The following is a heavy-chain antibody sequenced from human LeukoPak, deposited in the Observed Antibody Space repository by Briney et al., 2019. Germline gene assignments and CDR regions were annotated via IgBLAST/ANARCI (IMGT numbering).Heavy chain of an antibody. CDR3: ARAKIAAAGTGAFDV. V-gene: IGHV3-23*01. Sequence: GGSLRLTCAASGFTFSSYAMTWVRQAPGKGLEWVSAFSATEGSAQYAESVEGRFTISRDNSKNTLFLQMNSLGAEDTAVYYCARAKIAAAGTGAFDVWGRGTLVTVSS. CDR1: GFTFSSYA. CDR2: FSATEGSA. J-gene: IGHJ3*01. D-gene: IGHD6-13*01.